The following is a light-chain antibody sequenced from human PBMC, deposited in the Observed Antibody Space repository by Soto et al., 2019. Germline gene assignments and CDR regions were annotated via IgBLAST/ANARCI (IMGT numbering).Light chain of an antibody. CDR3: HQYYTWTYT. Sequence: DIQMTQSPSTLSTSVGDRVTITCRASQSVGGWLAWYQQRPGKAPNLLIYEASTLETGVPSRFGGSGSGTDFTLTISSLQPEDFATYYCHQYYTWTYTFGQGTKLEIK. CDR1: QSVGGW. J-gene: IGKJ2*01. V-gene: IGKV1-5*01. CDR2: EAS.